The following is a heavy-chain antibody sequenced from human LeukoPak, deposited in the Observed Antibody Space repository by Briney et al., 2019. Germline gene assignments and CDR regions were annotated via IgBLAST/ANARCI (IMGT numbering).Heavy chain of an antibody. D-gene: IGHD2-2*02. CDR2: INPNSGGT. CDR1: GYTFTGYC. J-gene: IGHJ4*02. CDR3: ASNYCSSTSCHSGYFDY. V-gene: IGHV1-2*02. Sequence: ASVEVSCKASGYTFTGYCMHWVRQAPGQGLEWMGWINPNSGGTNYAQKFQGRVTITADESTSTAYMELSSLRSEDTAVYYCASNYCSSTSCHSGYFDYWGQGTLVTVSS.